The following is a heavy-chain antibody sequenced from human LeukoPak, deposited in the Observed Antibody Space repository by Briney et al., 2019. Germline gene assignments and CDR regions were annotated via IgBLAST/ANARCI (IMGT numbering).Heavy chain of an antibody. Sequence: GGSLRLSCAASGFTFSDYYMSWIRQAPGKGLEWVSYISSSGSTIYYADSVKGRFTISRDNAKNSLYLQMNSLRAEDTAVYYCARDRDTSRLIVGRSTGGFDYWGQGTLVTVSS. D-gene: IGHD1-26*01. CDR2: ISSSGSTI. V-gene: IGHV3-11*01. CDR3: ARDRDTSRLIVGRSTGGFDY. CDR1: GFTFSDYY. J-gene: IGHJ4*02.